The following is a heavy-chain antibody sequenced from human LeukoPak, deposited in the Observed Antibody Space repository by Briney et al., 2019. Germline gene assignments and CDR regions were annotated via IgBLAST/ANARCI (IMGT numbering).Heavy chain of an antibody. Sequence: SETLSLTCVVSGGSISSTSYYWGWIRQPPGKGLEWIGSIYYSGSTYYSPSLKSRVTISVDTSKNQFSLKLSSVTAADTAVYYCARAYSSSWYFNWFDPWGQGTLVTVSS. J-gene: IGHJ5*02. CDR2: IYYSGST. CDR3: ARAYSSSWYFNWFDP. CDR1: GGSISSTSYY. D-gene: IGHD6-13*01. V-gene: IGHV4-39*07.